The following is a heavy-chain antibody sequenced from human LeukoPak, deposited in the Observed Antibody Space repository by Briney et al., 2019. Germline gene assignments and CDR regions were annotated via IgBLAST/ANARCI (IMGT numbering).Heavy chain of an antibody. Sequence: GGSLRLSCAASGFTFSSYAMHWVRQAPGKWLEWVAVISYDGSNKYYADSVKGRFTISRDNSKNTLYLQMNSLRAEDTAVYYCARDPGDGYNYYYFDYWGQGTLVTVSS. D-gene: IGHD5-24*01. V-gene: IGHV3-30-3*01. CDR3: ARDPGDGYNYYYFDY. CDR1: GFTFSSYA. CDR2: ISYDGSNK. J-gene: IGHJ4*02.